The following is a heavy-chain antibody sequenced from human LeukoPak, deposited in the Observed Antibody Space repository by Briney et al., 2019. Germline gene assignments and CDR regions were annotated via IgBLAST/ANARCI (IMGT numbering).Heavy chain of an antibody. CDR1: GGTFSSYA. CDR3: ARGKYMVRGVTGDY. Sequence: SVKVSCKASGGTFSSYAISWVRQAPGQGLEWMGRIIPIFGIANYAQKFQGRVTITADKSTSTAYMELRSLRSDDTAVYYCARGKYMVRGVTGDYWGQGTLVTVSS. V-gene: IGHV1-69*04. D-gene: IGHD3-10*01. J-gene: IGHJ4*02. CDR2: IIPIFGIA.